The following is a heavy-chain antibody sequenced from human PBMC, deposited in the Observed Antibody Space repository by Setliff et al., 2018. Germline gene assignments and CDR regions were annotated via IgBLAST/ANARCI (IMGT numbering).Heavy chain of an antibody. D-gene: IGHD5-12*01. V-gene: IGHV4-59*12. CDR2: IYYRGTT. CDR3: ARSEGRRDGYNW. J-gene: IGHJ4*02. CDR1: GGSIRDYY. Sequence: NPSETLSLTCTVSGGSIRDYYWNWIRQSPGKGLEWIGYIYYRGTTNYNSSLKSRVTISVDTSKNQFSLKLSSVTAADTAVYYCARSEGRRDGYNWWGQGTLVTVSS.